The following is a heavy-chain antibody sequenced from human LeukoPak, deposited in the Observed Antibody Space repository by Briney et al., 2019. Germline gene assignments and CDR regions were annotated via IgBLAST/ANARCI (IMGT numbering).Heavy chain of an antibody. D-gene: IGHD6-13*01. CDR1: GGSFNGYY. V-gene: IGHV4-34*01. CDR3: ARGGRYSSSWYGY. J-gene: IGHJ4*02. CDR2: INHSGST. Sequence: PSETLSLTCAVYGGSFNGYYWSWIRQPPGKGLEWIGEINHSGSTNYNPSLKSRVTLSVDTSKSQFSLKLSSVTAADTAVYHCARGGRYSSSWYGYWGQGTLVTVSS.